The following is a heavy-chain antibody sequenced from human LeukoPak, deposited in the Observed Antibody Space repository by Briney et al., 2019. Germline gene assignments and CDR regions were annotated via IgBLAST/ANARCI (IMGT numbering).Heavy chain of an antibody. Sequence: GGSHRLSCAASGVAFSHAWMSWVRQAPGKGLEWVAQIKTTSDGGPTDYAAPVKGRFTISRDDSENMLYLQMNSLKTEDTAVYYCTTNDAFDIWGQGTMVIVSS. CDR1: GVAFSHAW. J-gene: IGHJ3*02. CDR3: TTNDAFDI. V-gene: IGHV3-15*01. CDR2: IKTTSDGGPT.